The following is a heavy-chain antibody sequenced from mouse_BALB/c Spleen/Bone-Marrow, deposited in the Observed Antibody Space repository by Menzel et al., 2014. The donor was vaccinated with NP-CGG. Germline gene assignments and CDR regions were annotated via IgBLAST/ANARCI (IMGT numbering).Heavy chain of an antibody. V-gene: IGHV1S33*01. CDR1: GYTFTSYD. Sequence: ESGPELVKPGALVKISCKASGYTFTSYDINWVKPRPGQGLEWIGWIYPGDGSSKYNEKFKGKATLTADKSSSTAYMQLSSLTSENSAVYFCACSGDRSGYGFAYWGQGTLVTVSA. CDR2: IYPGDGSS. CDR3: ACSGDRSGYGFAY. D-gene: IGHD3-2*01. J-gene: IGHJ3*01.